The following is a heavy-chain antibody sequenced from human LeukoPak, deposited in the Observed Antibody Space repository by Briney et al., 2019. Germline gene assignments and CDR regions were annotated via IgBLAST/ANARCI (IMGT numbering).Heavy chain of an antibody. Sequence: PSETLSLTCAVYGESFSGYYWSWIRRPPGKGLEWIGEINHSGSTNYNPSLKSRVTISVDTSKNQFSLKLSSVTAADTAVYYCVRQMGSSSRSRTEHWGQGTLVTVSS. J-gene: IGHJ1*01. CDR2: INHSGST. V-gene: IGHV4-34*01. D-gene: IGHD6-6*01. CDR1: GESFSGYY. CDR3: VRQMGSSSRSRTEH.